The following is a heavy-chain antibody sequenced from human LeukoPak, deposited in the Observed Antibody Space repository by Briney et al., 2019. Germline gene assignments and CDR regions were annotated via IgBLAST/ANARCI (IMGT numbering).Heavy chain of an antibody. CDR2: IKQDGSDK. CDR3: AKRAVAGSTRIDY. D-gene: IGHD6-19*01. J-gene: IGHJ4*02. CDR1: GFTFSSYW. Sequence: GGSLRLSCAASGFTFSSYWMSWVRQAPGKGLEWVANIKQDGSDKYYVDSVKGRFTISRDNAKNSLYLQMNSLRAEDTAVYYCAKRAVAGSTRIDYWGQGTLVTVSS. V-gene: IGHV3-7*01.